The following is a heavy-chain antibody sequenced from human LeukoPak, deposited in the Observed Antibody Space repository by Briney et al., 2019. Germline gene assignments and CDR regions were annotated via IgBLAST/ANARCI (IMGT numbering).Heavy chain of an antibody. Sequence: TGGSLRLSCAASGFTFSSYSMNWVRQAPGKGLEWVSNINWNGDSTGYADSVKGRFTISRDNGKNSLYLQMNSLRAEDTALYYCARVVATYDYYYYMDVWGKGTTVTVSS. J-gene: IGHJ6*03. CDR1: GFTFSSYS. CDR2: INWNGDST. V-gene: IGHV3-20*04. D-gene: IGHD5-12*01. CDR3: ARVVATYDYYYYMDV.